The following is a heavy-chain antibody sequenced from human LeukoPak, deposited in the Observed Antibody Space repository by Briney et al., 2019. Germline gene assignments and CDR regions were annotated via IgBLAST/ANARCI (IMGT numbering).Heavy chain of an antibody. CDR1: GYSISSGYY. D-gene: IGHD3-10*01. J-gene: IGHJ4*02. CDR3: ATLWFGELLPFDY. CDR2: FYHSGST. V-gene: IGHV4-38-2*02. Sequence: SETLSLTCTVSGYSISSGYYWGWIRQPPGSGLEWIGSFYHSGSTYYNPSLKNRVTISVYTSKNQFSLNLSSVTAADTAVYYCATLWFGELLPFDYWGQGTLVTVSS.